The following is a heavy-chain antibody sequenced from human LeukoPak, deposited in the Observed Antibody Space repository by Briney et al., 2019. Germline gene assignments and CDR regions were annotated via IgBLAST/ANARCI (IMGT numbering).Heavy chain of an antibody. V-gene: IGHV4-59*01. J-gene: IGHJ6*02. CDR3: ARGLGV. D-gene: IGHD3-16*01. Sequence: PSEALSLTCTVSCVSISSYYGSWIRQPPGKGREGIGYIYYSESTNYNPSLKSRVTISVDKSKNKLSLKLSSVTAADTAVYYCARGLGVWGQGTTVTVSS. CDR2: IYYSEST. CDR1: CVSISSYY.